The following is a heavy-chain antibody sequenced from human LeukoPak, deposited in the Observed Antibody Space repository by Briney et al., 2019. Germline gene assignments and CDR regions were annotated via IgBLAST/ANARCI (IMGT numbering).Heavy chain of an antibody. CDR2: IKQDGSEK. CDR1: GFTFSSYW. V-gene: IGHV3-7*01. D-gene: IGHD1-26*01. CDR3: ARVQWELRGVGSYFEY. Sequence: GGSLRLSCVVSGFTFSSYWMSWVRQAPGKGLEWVANIKQDGSEKYYVDSVKGRFTMSRDNAKNSLHLQMNSLRAEDTVVYYCARVQWELRGVGSYFEYWGQGALVTVSS. J-gene: IGHJ4*02.